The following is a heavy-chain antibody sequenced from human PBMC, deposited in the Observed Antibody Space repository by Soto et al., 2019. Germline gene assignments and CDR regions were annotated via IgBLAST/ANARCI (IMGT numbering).Heavy chain of an antibody. D-gene: IGHD6-13*01. CDR2: MNPNSGNT. Sequence: QVQLVQSGAEVKNPGASVKVSCKASGYTFTSYDINWVRQATGQGLEWMGWMNPNSGNTGYAQKFQGRVTMTRNTSISTAYMELSSLRSEDTAVYFCAREHSSSWHFDYWGQGTLVTVSS. CDR3: AREHSSSWHFDY. J-gene: IGHJ4*02. V-gene: IGHV1-8*01. CDR1: GYTFTSYD.